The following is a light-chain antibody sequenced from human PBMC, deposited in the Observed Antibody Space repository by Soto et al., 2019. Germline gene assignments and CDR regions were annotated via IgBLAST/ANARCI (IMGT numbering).Light chain of an antibody. CDR1: ISNIGSNF. J-gene: IGLJ1*01. Sequence: QSVLTPPPSASGTPVQRVTISCSGIISNIGSNFVTWYQQLPGTAPKLLIYDNNKRPSGIPDRFSGSQSGTSATLGITGLQTGDEAVYYCGSWDSSLTYVFGTGTKVTV. V-gene: IGLV1-51*01. CDR2: DNN. CDR3: GSWDSSLTYV.